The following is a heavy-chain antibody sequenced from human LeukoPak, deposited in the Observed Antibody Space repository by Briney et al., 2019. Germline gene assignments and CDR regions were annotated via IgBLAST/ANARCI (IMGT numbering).Heavy chain of an antibody. CDR2: ISGSGGST. D-gene: IGHD6-13*01. CDR1: GFTFSSYA. Sequence: GGSLRLSCAASGFTFSSYAMSWVRQAPGKGLEWVSAISGSGGSTYYADSVKGRFTISRDNSKNTLYLQMNSLRAEDTAVYYCAKSIKFLSAAAGPFDYWGQGTLVTVSS. CDR3: AKSIKFLSAAAGPFDY. J-gene: IGHJ4*02. V-gene: IGHV3-23*01.